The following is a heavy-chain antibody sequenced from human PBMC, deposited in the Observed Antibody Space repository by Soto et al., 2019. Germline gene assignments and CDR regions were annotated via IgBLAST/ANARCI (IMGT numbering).Heavy chain of an antibody. CDR2: INPSGSST. D-gene: IGHD2-15*01. V-gene: IGHV1-46*01. CDR3: AREEFEDIVVAADPHNWFDP. Sequence: ASVKVSCKASGYTFTSYYMHWVRQPPGQGLEWMGIINPSGSSTSYAQKFQGRVTMTRDTSTSTVYMELSSLRSEDTAVYYCAREEFEDIVVAADPHNWFDPWGQGTLVTVSS. CDR1: GYTFTSYY. J-gene: IGHJ5*02.